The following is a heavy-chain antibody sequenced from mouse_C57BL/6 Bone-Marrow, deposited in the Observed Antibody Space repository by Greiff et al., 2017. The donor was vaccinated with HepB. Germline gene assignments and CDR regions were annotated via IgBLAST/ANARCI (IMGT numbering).Heavy chain of an antibody. CDR1: GFTFSSYA. V-gene: IGHV5-4*01. CDR3: ARDFLITTVVA. Sequence: DVKLVESGGGLVKPGGSLKLSCAASGFTFSSYAMSWVRQTPEKRLEWVATISDGGSYTYYPDNVKGRFTISRDNAKNNLYLQMSHLKSEDTAMYYCARDFLITTVVARGQGTLVTVSA. CDR2: ISDGGSYT. J-gene: IGHJ3*01. D-gene: IGHD1-1*01.